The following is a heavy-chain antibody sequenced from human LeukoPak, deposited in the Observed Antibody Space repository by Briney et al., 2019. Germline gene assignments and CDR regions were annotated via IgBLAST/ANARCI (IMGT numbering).Heavy chain of an antibody. CDR1: GGSISSYY. J-gene: IGHJ4*02. V-gene: IGHV4-59*01. CDR2: IYYSGST. CDR3: AGQRYYYDSSGYYWVAWIDY. Sequence: PSETLSLTCTVSGGSISSYYWSWLRQPPGKGLEWIGYIYYSGSTNYNPSLKSRVTISVETSKNQFYLKLSSVTAADTAVYYCAGQRYYYDSSGYYWVAWIDYWGQGTLVTVSS. D-gene: IGHD3-22*01.